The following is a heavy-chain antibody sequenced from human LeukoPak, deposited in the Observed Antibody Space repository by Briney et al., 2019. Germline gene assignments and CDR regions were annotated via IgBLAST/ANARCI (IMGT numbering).Heavy chain of an antibody. CDR1: GGTFSSYA. V-gene: IGHV1-69*05. Sequence: SVKVSCKASGGTFSSYAISWVRQAPGQGLEWMGRIIPIFGTADYAQKFQGRVTITTDESTSTAYMELSSLRSEDTAVYYCARQRLPVAGTPRFDYWGQGTLVTVSS. D-gene: IGHD6-19*01. CDR3: ARQRLPVAGTPRFDY. J-gene: IGHJ4*02. CDR2: IIPIFGTA.